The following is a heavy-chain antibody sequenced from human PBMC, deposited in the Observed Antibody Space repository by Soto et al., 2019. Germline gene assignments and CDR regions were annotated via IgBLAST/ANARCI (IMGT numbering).Heavy chain of an antibody. J-gene: IGHJ6*02. Sequence: SETLSLTCAVYGGSFSGYYWSWIRQPPGKGLEWIGEINHSGSTNYNPSLKSRVTISVDTSKNQFSLKLGSVTAADTAVYYCARAGSGSYYYYYGMDVWGQGTTVTVSS. CDR2: INHSGST. V-gene: IGHV4-34*01. CDR1: GGSFSGYY. CDR3: ARAGSGSYYYYYGMDV. D-gene: IGHD1-26*01.